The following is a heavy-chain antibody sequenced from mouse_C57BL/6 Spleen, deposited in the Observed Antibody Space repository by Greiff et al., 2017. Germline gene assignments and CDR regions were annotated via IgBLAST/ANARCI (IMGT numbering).Heavy chain of an antibody. D-gene: IGHD2-3*01. CDR2: INPSNGGT. V-gene: IGHV1-53*01. CDR1: GYTFTSYW. Sequence: VQLQQSGTELVKPGASVKLSCKASGYTFTSYWMHWVKQRPGQGLEWIGNINPSNGGTNYNEKFKSKDTLTVDKSSSTAYMQLSSLTSEDSAVYYCARSHYDGYWDYAMDYWGQGTSVTVSS. CDR3: ARSHYDGYWDYAMDY. J-gene: IGHJ4*01.